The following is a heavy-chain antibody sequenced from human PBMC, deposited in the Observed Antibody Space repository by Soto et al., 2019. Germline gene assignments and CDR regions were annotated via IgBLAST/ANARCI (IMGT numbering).Heavy chain of an antibody. J-gene: IGHJ6*02. V-gene: IGHV1-18*01. D-gene: IGHD3-3*01. CDR2: ISAYNGNT. CDR3: ARPIKIWSGSRYYYGMDV. Sequence: ASVKVSCKASGYTFTSYGISWVRQAPGQGLEWMGWISAYNGNTNYAQKLQGRVTITADTSTSTAYMELSSLRSEDTAVYYCARPIKIWSGSRYYYGMDVWGQGTTVTVSS. CDR1: GYTFTSYG.